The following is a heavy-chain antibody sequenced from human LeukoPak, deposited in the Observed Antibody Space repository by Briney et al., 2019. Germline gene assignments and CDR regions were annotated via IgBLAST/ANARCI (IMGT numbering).Heavy chain of an antibody. D-gene: IGHD3-22*01. CDR3: AKEMGITMIVVVTLDY. V-gene: IGHV3-23*01. CDR2: ISGSGGGT. CDR1: GFTFSSYA. J-gene: IGHJ4*02. Sequence: GGSLRLSCAASGFTFSSYAMSWVRQAPGKGLEWVSAISGSGGGTYYADSVKGRFTISRDNSKNTLYLQMNSLRAEDTAVYYCAKEMGITMIVVVTLDYWGQGTLVTVSS.